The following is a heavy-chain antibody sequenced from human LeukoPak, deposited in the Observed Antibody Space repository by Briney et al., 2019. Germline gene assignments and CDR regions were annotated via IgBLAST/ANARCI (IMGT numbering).Heavy chain of an antibody. D-gene: IGHD6-19*01. J-gene: IGHJ5*02. CDR2: MNPNSGNT. V-gene: IGHV1-8*01. CDR3: ARGLAVAGTYWFDP. CDR1: GYTFTSYD. Sequence: ASVTVSCKASGYTFTSYDINWVRQATGQGLEWMGWMNPNSGNTGYAQKFQGRVTMTRNTSISTAYMELSSLRSEDTAVYYCARGLAVAGTYWFDPWGQGTLVTVSS.